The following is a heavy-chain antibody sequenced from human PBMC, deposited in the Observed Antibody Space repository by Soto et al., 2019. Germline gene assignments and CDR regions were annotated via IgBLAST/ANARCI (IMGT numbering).Heavy chain of an antibody. D-gene: IGHD3-9*01. CDR3: ARGAYYDVLTGSYSYGMDV. CDR1: GFTFSSYV. CDR2: ILYDGSNK. J-gene: IGHJ6*02. Sequence: QVQLVESGGGVVQPGRSLRLSCASSGFTFSSYVMHWVRQAPGKGLEWVAAILYDGSNKYYADSVKGRFTISRDNSKNTLYLQMNSLRAEDTAVYYCARGAYYDVLTGSYSYGMDVWGQGTTVTVSS. V-gene: IGHV3-30*03.